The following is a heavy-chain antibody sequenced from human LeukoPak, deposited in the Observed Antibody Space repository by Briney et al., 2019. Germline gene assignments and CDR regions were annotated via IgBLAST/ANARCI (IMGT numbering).Heavy chain of an antibody. V-gene: IGHV4-61*02. CDR1: GGSISSGSYY. CDR3: ARAYCSGGSCPVDY. CDR2: IYTSGST. J-gene: IGHJ4*02. D-gene: IGHD2-15*01. Sequence: PSETLSLTCTVSGGSISSGSYYWSWIRQPAGKGLEWIGRIYTSGSTNYNPSLKSRVTISVDTSKNQFSLKLSSVTAADTAVYYCARAYCSGGSCPVDYWGQGTLVTVSS.